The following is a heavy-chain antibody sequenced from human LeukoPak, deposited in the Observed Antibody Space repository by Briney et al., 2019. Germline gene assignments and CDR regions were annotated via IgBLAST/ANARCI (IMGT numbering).Heavy chain of an antibody. V-gene: IGHV1-69*05. CDR1: GGTFSSYA. CDR2: IIPIFGTA. J-gene: IGHJ6*03. D-gene: IGHD2-8*01. Sequence: SVKVSCKASGGTFSSYAISWVRQAPGQGLEWMGGIIPIFGTANYAQKFQGRVTITTDESTSTAYMELSSLRSEDTAVYYCACXKDIVLMVYAHYYYMDVWGKGTTVTVSS. CDR3: ACXKDIVLMVYAHYYYMDV.